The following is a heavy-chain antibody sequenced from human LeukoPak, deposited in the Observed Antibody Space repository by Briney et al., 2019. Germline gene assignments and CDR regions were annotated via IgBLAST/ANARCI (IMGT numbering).Heavy chain of an antibody. CDR1: GGTFSSYA. CDR3: ATTVTTPLDY. Sequence: GSSVKVSFKASGGTFSSYAISWVRQAPGQGLEWMGRIIPILGIANYAQKFQGRVTITADKSTSTAYMELSSLRSEDTAVYYCATTVTTPLDYWGQGTLVTVSS. CDR2: IIPILGIA. J-gene: IGHJ4*02. V-gene: IGHV1-69*04. D-gene: IGHD4-17*01.